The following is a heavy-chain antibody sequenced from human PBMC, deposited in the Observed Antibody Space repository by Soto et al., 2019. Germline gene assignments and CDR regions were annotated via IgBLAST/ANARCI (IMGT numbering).Heavy chain of an antibody. CDR2: IPYDGRNK. V-gene: IGHV3-30*03. CDR1: GFTFDTYA. Sequence: GGSLRLSCAASGFTFDTYAMHWVRQAPGKGLEWVTFIPYDGRNKNYVDSVKGRFTISRDNSMNTLYLQMNSLRVEDTAVYYCARVSLVRGVIIAGLDYWGQGALVTVSS. D-gene: IGHD3-10*01. CDR3: ARVSLVRGVIIAGLDY. J-gene: IGHJ4*02.